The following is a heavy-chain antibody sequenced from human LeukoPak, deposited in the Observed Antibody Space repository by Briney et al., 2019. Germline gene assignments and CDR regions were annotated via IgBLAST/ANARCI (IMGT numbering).Heavy chain of an antibody. CDR2: IYYSGST. CDR1: GGSISSYY. CDR3: ARGLQRGFYYFDY. V-gene: IGHV4-59*01. D-gene: IGHD4-11*01. Sequence: SETLSLTCTVSGGSISSYYWSWIRQPPGKGLEWIGYIYYSGSTNYNPSLKSRVTISVDTSKNQFSLKLSSVTAADTAVYYCARGLQRGFYYFDYWGQGTLVTVFS. J-gene: IGHJ4*02.